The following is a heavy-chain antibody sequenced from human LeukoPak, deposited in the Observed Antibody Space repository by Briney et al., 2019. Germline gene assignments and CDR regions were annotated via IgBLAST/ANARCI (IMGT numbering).Heavy chain of an antibody. CDR3: ARDKRESGSRYYYYYGMDV. CDR2: TRSSSSYI. Sequence: GSLRLSCAASGFSFSSYTMNWVRQAPGKGLEGVSSTRSSSSYIYYAALLEGRFTISRDNAKNSLYLQMNSLRAEDTAVYYCARDKRESGSRYYYYYGMDVWGQGTTVTVFS. D-gene: IGHD3-10*01. CDR1: GFSFSSYT. V-gene: IGHV3-21*01. J-gene: IGHJ6*02.